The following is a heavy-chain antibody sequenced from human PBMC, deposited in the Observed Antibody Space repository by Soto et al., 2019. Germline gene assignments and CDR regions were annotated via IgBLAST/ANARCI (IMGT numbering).Heavy chain of an antibody. CDR3: AKAGRGYSYGVTYYFDY. Sequence: GGSLRLSCAASGFTFSSYGMHWVRQAPGKGLEWVAVISYDGSNKYYADSVKGRFTISRDNSKNTLYLQMNSLRAEDTAVYYCAKAGRGYSYGVTYYFDYWGQGTLVTVSS. CDR1: GFTFSSYG. CDR2: ISYDGSNK. V-gene: IGHV3-30*18. J-gene: IGHJ4*02. D-gene: IGHD5-18*01.